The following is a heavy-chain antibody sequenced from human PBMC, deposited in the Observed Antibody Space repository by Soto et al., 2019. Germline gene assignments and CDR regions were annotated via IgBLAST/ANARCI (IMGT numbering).Heavy chain of an antibody. CDR2: SNPASGHT. CDR1: GYTFTTYA. V-gene: IGHV1-3*01. J-gene: IGHJ6*02. CDR3: GRSVVGATGEILYNAMDV. Sequence: QVQLVQSGAEVKKPGASVKVSCKASGYTFTTYALHWVRQAPGQRPEWMGWSNPASGHTKYSKKFQDRVTITRDTSASTGYMELSSLRSEDTAVYYGGRSVVGATGEILYNAMDVWGQGTTVTVSS. D-gene: IGHD1-26*01.